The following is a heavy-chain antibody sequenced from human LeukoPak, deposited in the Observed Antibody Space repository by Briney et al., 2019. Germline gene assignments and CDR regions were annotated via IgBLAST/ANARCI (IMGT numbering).Heavy chain of an antibody. Sequence: SGGSLRPSCAASGFTFSSYAMSWVRQAPGKGLEWVAAISGSGGKTYYADSVKGRFTISRDNSKNTLYLQMNSLRAEDTAVYSCARGLGGIFGVVIIASPFFDYWGQGNLVTVSS. V-gene: IGHV3-23*01. CDR1: GFTFSSYA. J-gene: IGHJ4*02. CDR2: ISGSGGKT. CDR3: ARGLGGIFGVVIIASPFFDY. D-gene: IGHD3-3*01.